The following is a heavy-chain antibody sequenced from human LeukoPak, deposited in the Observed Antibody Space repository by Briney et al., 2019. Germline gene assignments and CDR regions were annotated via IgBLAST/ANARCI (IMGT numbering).Heavy chain of an antibody. CDR3: ARDPESGILTGYYRGYFDY. CDR1: GFTFSSYA. Sequence: GRSLRLSCAASGFTFSSYAMHWVRQAPGKGLEWVAVISHDGSNKYYADSVKGRFTISRDNSKNTLYLQMNSLRAEDTAVYYCARDPESGILTGYYRGYFDYWGQGTLVTVSS. V-gene: IGHV3-30-3*01. J-gene: IGHJ4*02. D-gene: IGHD3-9*01. CDR2: ISHDGSNK.